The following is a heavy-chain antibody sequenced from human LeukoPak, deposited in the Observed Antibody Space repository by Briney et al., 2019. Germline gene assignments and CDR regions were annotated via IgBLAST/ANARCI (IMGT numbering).Heavy chain of an antibody. J-gene: IGHJ6*03. D-gene: IGHD2-2*02. CDR3: ARVILGYCSSTSCYTGYYYYMDV. V-gene: IGHV4-30-2*01. CDR1: GGSISSGGYY. Sequence: SQTLSLTCTVSGGSISSGGYYWSWIRQPPGKGLEWIGYIYHSGSTYYNPSLKSRVTISVDRSKNQFSLKLSSVTAADTAVYYCARVILGYCSSTSCYTGYYYYMDVWGKGTTVTVSS. CDR2: IYHSGST.